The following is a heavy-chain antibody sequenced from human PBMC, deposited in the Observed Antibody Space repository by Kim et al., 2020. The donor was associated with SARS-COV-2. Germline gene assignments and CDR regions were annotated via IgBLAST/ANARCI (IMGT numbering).Heavy chain of an antibody. V-gene: IGHV1-46*01. Sequence: NYAQEFQGRVTMTRETSTSSVYMELSRLRSEATAVYYCARELRGHAFDIWGQGAMVTVSS. D-gene: IGHD4-17*01. CDR3: ARELRGHAFDI. J-gene: IGHJ3*02.